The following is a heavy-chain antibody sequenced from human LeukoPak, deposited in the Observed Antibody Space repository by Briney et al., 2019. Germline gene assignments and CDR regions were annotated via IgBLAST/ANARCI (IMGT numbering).Heavy chain of an antibody. V-gene: IGHV1-69*05. J-gene: IGHJ6*03. CDR2: IIPIFGTA. Sequence: ASVKVSCKASGYTFSSYGVSWVRQAPGQGLEWMGGIIPIFGTANYAQKFQGRVTITTDESTSTAYMELSSLRSEDTAVYYCARVRGYCSSTSCSEPYYYYYMDVRGKGTTVTVSS. CDR3: ARVRGYCSSTSCSEPYYYYYMDV. D-gene: IGHD2-2*01. CDR1: GYTFSSYG.